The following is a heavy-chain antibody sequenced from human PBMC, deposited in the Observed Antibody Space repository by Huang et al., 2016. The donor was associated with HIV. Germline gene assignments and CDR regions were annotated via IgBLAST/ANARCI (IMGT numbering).Heavy chain of an antibody. CDR1: GDSIGSGGHY. D-gene: IGHD3-10*01. CDR2: IYYSGST. V-gene: IGHV4-30-4*08. Sequence: QVQLQESGPGLVKPSQTLSLTCTVSGDSIGSGGHYWSWIRQPPGKGLEWIGFIYYSGSTYHNPSLKSRVTISVDTSKNQVSLKLSSVTAADTAVYFCSRALYYHGSGSYSDYWGRGTLVTVSS. CDR3: SRALYYHGSGSYSDY. J-gene: IGHJ4*02.